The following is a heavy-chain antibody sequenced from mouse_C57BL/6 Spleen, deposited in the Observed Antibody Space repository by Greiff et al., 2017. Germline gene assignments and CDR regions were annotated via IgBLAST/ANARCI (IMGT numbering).Heavy chain of an antibody. J-gene: IGHJ4*01. CDR1: GYAFSSYW. D-gene: IGHD1-3*01. CDR2: IYPGDGDT. CDR3: ARESSIDY. V-gene: IGHV1-80*01. Sequence: VKLMESGAELVKPGASVKISCKASGYAFSSYWLNWVKQRPGKGLEWIGQIYPGDGDTNYNGKFKGKATLTADKSSSTAYMQLSSLTSEDSAVYFCARESSIDYWGQGTSVTVSS.